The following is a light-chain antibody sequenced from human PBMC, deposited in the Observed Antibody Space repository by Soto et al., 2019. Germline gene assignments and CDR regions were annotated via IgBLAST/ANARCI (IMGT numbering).Light chain of an antibody. Sequence: ERALTQSPGTLSLSPGARATPSCRASQSVNGDNLAWYQQKPGQAPRLRIYGASSRATGIPDRFSGSGSGTHVPPAIRSLEPEAFAVYYCQQYGGSPFSFGAATRVDLK. CDR2: GAS. CDR1: QSVNGDN. V-gene: IGKV3-20*01. CDR3: QQYGGSPFS. J-gene: IGKJ3*01.